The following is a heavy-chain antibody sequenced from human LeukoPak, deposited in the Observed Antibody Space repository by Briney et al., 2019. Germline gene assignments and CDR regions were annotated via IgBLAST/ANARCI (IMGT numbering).Heavy chain of an antibody. CDR1: GGSITNYY. CDR3: ASTEWNYAR. D-gene: IGHD1-7*01. V-gene: IGHV4-59*08. J-gene: IGHJ4*02. CDR2: IHYSGST. Sequence: SETLCLTCTVSGGSITNYYWSWMRQPPGKGLEWIGYIHYSGSTNYNPSPKSRVTISLDTSKNQFSLRLTSVTAADTAIYYCASTEWNYARWGQGTLVTVSS.